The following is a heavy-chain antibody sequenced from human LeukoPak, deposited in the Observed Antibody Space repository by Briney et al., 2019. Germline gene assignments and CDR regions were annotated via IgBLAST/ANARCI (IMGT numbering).Heavy chain of an antibody. CDR3: ASSPGEYYYDSSGYYRDAFDI. J-gene: IGHJ3*02. V-gene: IGHV4-59*01. Sequence: SETLSLACTVSGGSISSYYWSWIRQPPGKGLEWTGYIYYSGSTNYNPSLKSRVTISVDTSKNQFSLKLSSVTAADTAVYYCASSPGEYYYDSSGYYRDAFDIWGQGTMVTVSS. CDR1: GGSISSYY. D-gene: IGHD3-22*01. CDR2: IYYSGST.